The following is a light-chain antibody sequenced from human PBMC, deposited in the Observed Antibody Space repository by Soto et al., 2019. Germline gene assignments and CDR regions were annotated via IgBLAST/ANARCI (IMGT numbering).Light chain of an antibody. J-gene: IGLJ1*01. V-gene: IGLV1-40*01. Sequence: QSVLTQPPSVSGAPGQRVTISCTGSSSNIGAGYDVHWYQQLPGTAPKLLIYGNSNRPSGVPDRFSGSKSGTSASLAITGLQAEDEADYYCQSYDSRLSGSGVFGTGNKV. CDR3: QSYDSRLSGSGV. CDR2: GNS. CDR1: SSNIGAGYD.